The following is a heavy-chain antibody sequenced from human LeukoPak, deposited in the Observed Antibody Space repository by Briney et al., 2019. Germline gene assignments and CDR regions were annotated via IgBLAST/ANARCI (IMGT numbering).Heavy chain of an antibody. D-gene: IGHD6-13*01. J-gene: IGHJ4*01. CDR2: ISDGGGRT. Sequence: GGSLRLSCGASGFTFSTNAMSWVRQAPGKGLEWVSGISDGGGRTFYAESVKGRFTVSRDNSKNTLYLRMNSLRAEDTAIYYCTKNQILDDSGSWYAFWGQEPWSPSPQ. V-gene: IGHV3-23*01. CDR3: TKNQILDDSGSWYAF. CDR1: GFTFSTNA.